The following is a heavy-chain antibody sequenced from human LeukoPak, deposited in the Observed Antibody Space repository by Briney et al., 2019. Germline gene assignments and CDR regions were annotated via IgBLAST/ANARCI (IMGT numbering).Heavy chain of an antibody. V-gene: IGHV3-9*01. J-gene: IGHJ4*02. CDR3: SKANSGYYLDEAFDA. D-gene: IGHD1-26*01. CDR1: GFKLYDSD. Sequence: GGPVTLLCRGSGFKLYDSDMLCVRQSPGKSLEWVAGIMYYGGNIDYADCMEGRFAISRDNARNSVYLKMNSLRPEDTALYFCSKANSGYYLDEAFDAWGQGTLVTVSS. CDR2: IMYYGGNI.